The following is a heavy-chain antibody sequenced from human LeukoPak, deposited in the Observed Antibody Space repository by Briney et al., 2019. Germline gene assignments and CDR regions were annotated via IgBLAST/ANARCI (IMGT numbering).Heavy chain of an antibody. J-gene: IGHJ4*02. D-gene: IGHD2-15*01. Sequence: GGSLRLSCAASGFTFSSYWMTWVRQAPGKGLEWVSAISGSGGSTYYADSVKGRFTISRDNSKNTLYLQMNSLRAEDTAVYYCAKDPWSNGGYFDYWGQGTLVTVSS. CDR1: GFTFSSYW. V-gene: IGHV3-23*01. CDR3: AKDPWSNGGYFDY. CDR2: ISGSGGST.